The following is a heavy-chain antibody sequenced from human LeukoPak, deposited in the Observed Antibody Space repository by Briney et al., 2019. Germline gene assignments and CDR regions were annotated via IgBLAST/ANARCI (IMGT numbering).Heavy chain of an antibody. CDR1: GFTFSSYG. CDR3: AKDSEPWYSSGWTKSS. CDR2: ISYDGSIK. J-gene: IGHJ5*02. V-gene: IGHV3-30*18. Sequence: PGRSLRLSCAASGFTFSSYGMHWVRQAPGKGLEWVAVISYDGSIKNYADSAKGRFTVSRDNSKNTLYLQMNSLRAEDTAVYYCAKDSEPWYSSGWTKSSWGQGTLVTVSS. D-gene: IGHD6-19*01.